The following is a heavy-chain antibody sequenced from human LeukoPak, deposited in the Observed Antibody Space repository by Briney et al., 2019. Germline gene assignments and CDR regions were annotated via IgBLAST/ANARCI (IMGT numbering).Heavy chain of an antibody. Sequence: ASVKVSCKASGYTFNTHSITWVRQAPGQGLEWLGWINADTGKPTYAQDFTGRFAFSLDTSVSTAYLQISSLKAEDTAVYYCAREVVRFDYWGQGTLVTVSS. D-gene: IGHD6-6*01. CDR2: INADTGKP. V-gene: IGHV7-4-1*02. J-gene: IGHJ4*02. CDR3: AREVVRFDY. CDR1: GYTFNTHS.